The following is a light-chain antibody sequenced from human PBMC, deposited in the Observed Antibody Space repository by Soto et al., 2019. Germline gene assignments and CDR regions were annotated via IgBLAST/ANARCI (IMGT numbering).Light chain of an antibody. J-gene: IGKJ1*01. CDR2: LGS. Sequence: DIVMTQSPLSLPVTPGEPASISCRSSRNLLHIDGYNYLDWYLQKPGQSPQLLIYLGSYRASGVPDRFSGSGSGTDFTLRISRVEAEDVGVYYCMQRVNFRWTFGQGTKVDIK. V-gene: IGKV2-28*01. CDR3: MQRVNFRWT. CDR1: RNLLHIDGYNY.